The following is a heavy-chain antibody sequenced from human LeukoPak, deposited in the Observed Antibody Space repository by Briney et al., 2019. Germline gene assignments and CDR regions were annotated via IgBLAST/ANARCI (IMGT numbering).Heavy chain of an antibody. CDR3: ARGHYDVLAASYKWTPDY. V-gene: IGHV3-21*01. D-gene: IGHD3-9*01. CDR2: ITSGGDYI. CDR1: GFTFNTFN. J-gene: IGHJ4*02. Sequence: GGSQRLSCAASGFTFNTFNMNWVRQAPGKGLEWASSITSGGDYIYYADSVKGRFTTSRDNAKNSLSLQLNSLRVEDTAVYYCARGHYDVLAASYKWTPDYWGQGTLVTVSS.